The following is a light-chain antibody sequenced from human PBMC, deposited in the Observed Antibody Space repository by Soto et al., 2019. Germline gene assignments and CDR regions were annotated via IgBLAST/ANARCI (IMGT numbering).Light chain of an antibody. J-gene: IGKJ1*01. CDR1: QTVSNNY. CDR2: AAS. V-gene: IGKV3-20*01. CDR3: HQYGRAPRT. Sequence: IVLTQSPGTLSLSPGERATLSRRAIQTVSNNYLAWYQQKPGQAPRLLIYAASTRATGIPDRFSGSGSGADFTLTITSLVPEDFAVYYCHQYGRAPRTFGQGTKVDIK.